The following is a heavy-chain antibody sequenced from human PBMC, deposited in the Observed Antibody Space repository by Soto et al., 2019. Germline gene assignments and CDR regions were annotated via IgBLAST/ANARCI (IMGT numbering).Heavy chain of an antibody. CDR1: GGTFSSYV. CDR3: SRHQDVVILALYYNSGMDV. Sequence: QVQLVQSGAEVKKTGSSVKVSCKASGGTFSSYVISWVRQAPGQGLEWMGGITPITGTAHYAQKFQGRVTITADESSRTAYMELSSLRSEDTAVYYCSRHQDVVILALYYNSGMDVWGQGTSVTVSS. D-gene: IGHD2-2*01. CDR2: ITPITGTA. J-gene: IGHJ6*02. V-gene: IGHV1-69*01.